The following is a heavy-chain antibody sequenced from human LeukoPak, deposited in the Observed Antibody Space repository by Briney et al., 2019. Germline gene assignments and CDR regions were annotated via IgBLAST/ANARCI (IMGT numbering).Heavy chain of an antibody. CDR3: ARSKVPATGNWFDP. J-gene: IGHJ5*02. V-gene: IGHV4-34*01. CDR1: GGSFSGYY. CDR2: INHSGST. Sequence: SETLPLTCAVYGGSFSGYYWSWIRQPPGKGLEWIGEINHSGSTNYNPSLKSRVTISVDTSKSQFSLKLSSVTAADTAVYYCARSKVPATGNWFDPWGQGTLVTVSS. D-gene: IGHD2-21*02.